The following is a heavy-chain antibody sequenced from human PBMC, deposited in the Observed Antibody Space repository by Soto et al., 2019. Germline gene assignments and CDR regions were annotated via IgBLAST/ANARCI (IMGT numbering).Heavy chain of an antibody. V-gene: IGHV2-5*02. CDR1: GFSLSTSGVG. D-gene: IGHD1-26*01. CDR2: IYWDDDK. CDR3: AHTGGGSYTPEPFDY. Sequence: SGPTLVNPTQTLTLTCTFSGFSLSTSGVGVGWIRQPPGKALEWLALIYWDDDKCYSPSLKSRLTITKDTSKNQVVLTMTNMDTVDKAKFYFAHTGGGSYTPEPFDYWGQGTLVTGSS. J-gene: IGHJ4*02.